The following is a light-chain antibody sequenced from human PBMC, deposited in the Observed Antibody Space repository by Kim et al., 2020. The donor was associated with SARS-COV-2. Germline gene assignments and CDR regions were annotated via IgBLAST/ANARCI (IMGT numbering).Light chain of an antibody. J-gene: IGKJ2*01. CDR2: AAS. CDR3: QQSYSTPPYT. Sequence: ASVGDRVTITCRASQSISSYLNWYQQKPGKAPKLLIYAASSLQSGVPSRFSGSGSGTDFTLTISSLQPEDFATYYCQQSYSTPPYTFGQGTNLEIK. CDR1: QSISSY. V-gene: IGKV1-39*01.